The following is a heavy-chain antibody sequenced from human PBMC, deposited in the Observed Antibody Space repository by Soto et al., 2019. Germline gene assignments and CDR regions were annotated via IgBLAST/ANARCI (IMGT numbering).Heavy chain of an antibody. Sequence: PGESLKISCKGSGYSFTSYWIGWVRQMPGKGLEWMGIIYPGDSDTRYSPSFQGQVTISADKSISTAYLQWSSLKASDTAMYYCARHNVDTAMYYYYYGMDVWGQGTTVTVSS. CDR2: IYPGDSDT. V-gene: IGHV5-51*01. CDR3: ARHNVDTAMYYYYYGMDV. J-gene: IGHJ6*02. CDR1: GYSFTSYW. D-gene: IGHD5-18*01.